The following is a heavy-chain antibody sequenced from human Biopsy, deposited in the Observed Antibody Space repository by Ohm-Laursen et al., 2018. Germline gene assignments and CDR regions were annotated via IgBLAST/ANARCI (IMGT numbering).Heavy chain of an antibody. CDR1: GFTFSSYD. CDR2: IGTAADI. D-gene: IGHD3-22*01. Sequence: SLRLSCAASGFTFSSYDMHWVRQVPGKGLEWVSAIGTAADIYYSGSVKGRFTISRENAKNSLYLQMNSLRAGDTAVYYCARGTFRYDSSGYSWLDPWGQGTKVTVSS. CDR3: ARGTFRYDSSGYSWLDP. V-gene: IGHV3-13*01. J-gene: IGHJ3*01.